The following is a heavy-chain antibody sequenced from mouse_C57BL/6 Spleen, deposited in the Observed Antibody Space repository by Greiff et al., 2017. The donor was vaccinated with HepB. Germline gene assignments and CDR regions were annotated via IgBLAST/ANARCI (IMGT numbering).Heavy chain of an antibody. J-gene: IGHJ2*01. CDR2: ISDGGSYT. Sequence: EVKLVESGGGLVKPGGSLKLSCAASGFTFSSYAMSWVRQTPEKRLEWVATISDGGSYTYYPDNVKGRFTISRDNAKNNLYLQMSHLKSEDTAMYYCARENYYGSSGYWGQGTTLTVSS. CDR3: ARENYYGSSGY. D-gene: IGHD1-1*01. V-gene: IGHV5-4*01. CDR1: GFTFSSYA.